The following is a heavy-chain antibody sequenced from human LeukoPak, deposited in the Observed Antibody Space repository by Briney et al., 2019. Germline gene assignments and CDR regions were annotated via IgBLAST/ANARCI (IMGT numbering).Heavy chain of an antibody. J-gene: IGHJ5*02. CDR2: IYHSGST. CDR3: ARDSAPNWFDP. Sequence: SQTLSLTCAVSGGSISSGGYSWSWIRQPLGKGLEWIGYIYHSGSTYYNPSLKSRVTISVDRSKNQFSLKLSSVTAADTAVYYCARDSAPNWFDPWGQGTLVTVSS. CDR1: GGSISSGGYS. V-gene: IGHV4-30-2*01.